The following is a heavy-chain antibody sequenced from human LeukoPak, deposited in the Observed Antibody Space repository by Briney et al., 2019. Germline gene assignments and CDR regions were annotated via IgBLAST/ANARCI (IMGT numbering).Heavy chain of an antibody. J-gene: IGHJ3*02. CDR1: GGSISSGSYY. V-gene: IGHV4-61*02. Sequence: SETLSLTCTVSGGSISSGSYYWSWIRQPAGKGLEWIGRIYTSGSTNYNPSLKSRVTISVDTSKNQFSLKLSSVTAADTAVYYCARDSATNDAFDIWGQGTMVTVSS. D-gene: IGHD4-17*01. CDR2: IYTSGST. CDR3: ARDSATNDAFDI.